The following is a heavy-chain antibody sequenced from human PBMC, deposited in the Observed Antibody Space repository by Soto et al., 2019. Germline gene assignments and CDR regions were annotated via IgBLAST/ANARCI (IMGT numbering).Heavy chain of an antibody. J-gene: IGHJ4*02. CDR2: ISNSGRIT. CDR3: ARDHGGGGLTLEY. V-gene: IGHV3-11*01. CDR1: GVIFSDYY. D-gene: IGHD3-16*01. Sequence: QVHLEESGGGLVKPGGSLRLSCTVSGVIFSDYYMSWIRQDPGKGREWVSDISNSGRITHHADSVEGRFTISRDNAKDSLYLQMNSLRPEDSAIYYCARDHGGGGLTLEYWGQGTLVTFSS.